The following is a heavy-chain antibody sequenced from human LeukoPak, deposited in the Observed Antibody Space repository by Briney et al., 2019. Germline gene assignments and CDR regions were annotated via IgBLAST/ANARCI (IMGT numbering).Heavy chain of an antibody. CDR3: AGSPLLGEPH. J-gene: IGHJ4*02. CDR2: IYTSGST. D-gene: IGHD3-16*01. CDR1: GGSISSGSYY. V-gene: IGHV4-61*02. Sequence: SQTLSLTCTVSGGSISSGSYYWSWIRQPAGKGLEWIGRIYTSGSTNYNPSLKSRVTISVDTSKNQFSLKLSSVTAADTAVYYCAGSPLLGEPHWGQGTLVTVSS.